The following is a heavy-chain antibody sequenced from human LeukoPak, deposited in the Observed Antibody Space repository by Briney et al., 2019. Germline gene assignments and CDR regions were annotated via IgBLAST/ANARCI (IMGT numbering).Heavy chain of an antibody. D-gene: IGHD3-10*01. CDR1: GFTFSSYS. Sequence: KTGGSLRLSCAASGFTFSSYSMNWVRQAPGKGLEWVSSISSSSSYIYYADSVKGRFTISRDNSKNTLYLQMNSLRAEDTTVYYCAVIIPSASDDYWGQGTLVTVSS. V-gene: IGHV3-21*01. J-gene: IGHJ4*02. CDR2: ISSSSSYI. CDR3: AVIIPSASDDY.